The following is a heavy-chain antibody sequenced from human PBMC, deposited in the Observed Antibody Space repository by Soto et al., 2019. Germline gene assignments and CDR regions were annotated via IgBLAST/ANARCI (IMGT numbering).Heavy chain of an antibody. J-gene: IGHJ6*02. V-gene: IGHV1-69*13. CDR3: ARVQTPFWSGYYGMDV. CDR1: GGTFSSYA. Sequence: SVKVSCKASGGTFSSYAISWVRQAPGQGLEWMGGIIPIFGTANYAQKFQGRVTITADESTSTAYMELSSLRSEDTAVYCCARVQTPFWSGYYGMDVWGQGTTVTVSS. CDR2: IIPIFGTA. D-gene: IGHD3-3*01.